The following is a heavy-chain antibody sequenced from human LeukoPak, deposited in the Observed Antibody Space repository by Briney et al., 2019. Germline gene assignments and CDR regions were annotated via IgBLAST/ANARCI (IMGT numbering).Heavy chain of an antibody. Sequence: GASVKVSCKASGYTFTSYGISWVRQAPGQGLEWMGWINPNSGGTNYAQKFQGRATMTRDTSMSTAYMELSRLRSDDTAVYYCARAVLLGTDFDYWGQGTLVTISS. CDR1: GYTFTSYG. V-gene: IGHV1-2*02. J-gene: IGHJ4*02. CDR2: INPNSGGT. CDR3: ARAVLLGTDFDY. D-gene: IGHD5-18*01.